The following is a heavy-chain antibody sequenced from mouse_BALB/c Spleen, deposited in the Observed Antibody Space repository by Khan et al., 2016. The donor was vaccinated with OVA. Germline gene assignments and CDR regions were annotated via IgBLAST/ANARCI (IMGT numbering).Heavy chain of an antibody. CDR1: GYTFPEYT. J-gene: IGHJ4*01. D-gene: IGHD3-3*01. V-gene: IGHV1-18*01. CDR3: ARDAGRY. Sequence: VQLQQSGPELVKPGASVKISCKTSGYTFPEYTVHWVKQSLGKSLDWIGVINPKNGGTAYNQKFKGKATLAVDKSSSTAYMECRNLTSEDSAVYYCARDAGRYWGQGTSVTVAS. CDR2: INPKNGGT.